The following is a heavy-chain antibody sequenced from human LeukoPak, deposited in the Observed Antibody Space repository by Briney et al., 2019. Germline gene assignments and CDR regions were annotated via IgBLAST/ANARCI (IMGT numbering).Heavy chain of an antibody. J-gene: IGHJ4*02. CDR3: AKDLHYDSSGPLH. CDR1: GFTFSSYA. V-gene: IGHV3-23*01. CDR2: ISGSGGST. Sequence: GRSLRLSCAASGFTFSSYAMHWVRQAPGKGLEWVSAISGSGGSTYYADSVKGRFTISRDNSKNTLYLQMNSLRAEDTAVYYCAKDLHYDSSGPLHWGQGTLVTVSS. D-gene: IGHD3-22*01.